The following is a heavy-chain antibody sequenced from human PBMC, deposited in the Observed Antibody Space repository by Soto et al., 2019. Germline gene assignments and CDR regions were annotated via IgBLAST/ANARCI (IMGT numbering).Heavy chain of an antibody. J-gene: IGHJ4*02. CDR1: GFTCSSYW. V-gene: IGHV3-7*03. Sequence: PWWSLRLTCAASGFTCSSYWMSWFRQAPGKGLEWVANIKQDGSEKYYVDSVKGRFTISRDNAKNSLYLQMNSLRAEDTAVYYCARDISSGWSVFDYWGQGTLVTVSS. CDR2: IKQDGSEK. CDR3: ARDISSGWSVFDY. D-gene: IGHD6-19*01.